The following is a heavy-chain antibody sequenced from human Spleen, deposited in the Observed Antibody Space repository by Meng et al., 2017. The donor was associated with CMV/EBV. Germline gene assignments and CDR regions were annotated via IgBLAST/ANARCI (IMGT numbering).Heavy chain of an antibody. D-gene: IGHD3-3*01. V-gene: IGHV3-43*01. J-gene: IGHJ5*02. CDR1: GFTFDDYA. CDR2: ISWDGGTT. Sequence: GGSLRLSCAASGFTFDDYAMYWVRQAPGKGLEWVSLISWDGGTTYYADSVKGRFTISRDNSKNSLYLQMNSLRTEDTALYYCAKETSNYDFWSGYYTGGLDPWGQGTLVTVSS. CDR3: AKETSNYDFWSGYYTGGLDP.